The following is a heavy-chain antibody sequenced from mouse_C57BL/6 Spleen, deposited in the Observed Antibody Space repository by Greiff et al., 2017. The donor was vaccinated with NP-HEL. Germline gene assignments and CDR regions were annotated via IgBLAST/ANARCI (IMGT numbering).Heavy chain of an antibody. V-gene: IGHV2-5*01. D-gene: IGHD2-5*01. CDR2: IWRGGST. CDR1: GFSLTSYG. CDR3: AISYYSNYRAMDY. J-gene: IGHJ4*01. Sequence: QVQLQQSGPGLVQPSQSLSITCTVSGFSLTSYGVHWVRQSPGKGLEWLGVIWRGGSTAYNAAFMSRLSITKDNYKSQVFFKMNSLQADDTAIYYCAISYYSNYRAMDYWGQGTSVTVSS.